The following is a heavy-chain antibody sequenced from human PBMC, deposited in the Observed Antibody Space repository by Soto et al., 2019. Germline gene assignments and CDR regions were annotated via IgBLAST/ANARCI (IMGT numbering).Heavy chain of an antibody. CDR1: GFTFSSYA. Sequence: GGSLRLSCAASGFTFSSYAMSWVRQAPGKGLEWVAVISYDGSNKYYADSVKGRFTISRDNSKNTLYLQMNSLRAEDTAVYYCARGRGINDSSGYYSYYYYGMDVWGQGTTVTVSS. J-gene: IGHJ6*02. CDR2: ISYDGSNK. V-gene: IGHV3-30-3*01. CDR3: ARGRGINDSSGYYSYYYYGMDV. D-gene: IGHD3-22*01.